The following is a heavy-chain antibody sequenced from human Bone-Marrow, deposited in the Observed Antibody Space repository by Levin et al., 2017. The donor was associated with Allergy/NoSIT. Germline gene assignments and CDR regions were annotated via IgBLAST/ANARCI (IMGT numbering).Heavy chain of an antibody. CDR3: AREPRGYFDD. Sequence: PGGSLRLSCAASGFIFSDYWMNWVRQAPGRGLEWVASVREDGKEKHYLDSVKGRFTISRDNTNNSLYLEMNSLRAEDTALYFCAREPRGYFDDWGQGTLVTVSS. J-gene: IGHJ4*02. CDR2: VREDGKEK. CDR1: GFIFSDYW. V-gene: IGHV3-7*01.